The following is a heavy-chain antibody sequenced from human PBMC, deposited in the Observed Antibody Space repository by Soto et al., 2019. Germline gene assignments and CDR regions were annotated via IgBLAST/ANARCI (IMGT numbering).Heavy chain of an antibody. CDR3: TSLSGDHVVFFSYGRDV. J-gene: IGHJ6*02. CDR1: GFNFSTYW. CDR2: MKSDGPIT. V-gene: IGHV3-74*01. Sequence: DVQLVESGGTLVQPGGYLRLSCAAYGFNFSTYWMNWVRQVPGKGLVWLEGMKSDGPITHYADTVKGRVPIPRDNVKNTLALQMNGLRGEDTAVYFCTSLSGDHVVFFSYGRDVWGRWTTVTVSS. D-gene: IGHD1-26*01.